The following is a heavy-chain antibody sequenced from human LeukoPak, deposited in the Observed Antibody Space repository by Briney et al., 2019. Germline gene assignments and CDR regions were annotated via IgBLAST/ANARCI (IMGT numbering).Heavy chain of an antibody. Sequence: PGGSLRLSCAASGFTFNNYSMNWVRQAPEKGLEWVSYISSSSRTIYYADSVKGRFTISRDNAKNSLYLQMNSLRAEDTAVYYCARPRRPIVGATKAIVGAFDIWGQGTMVTVSS. D-gene: IGHD1-26*01. CDR3: ARPRRPIVGATKAIVGAFDI. J-gene: IGHJ3*02. V-gene: IGHV3-48*01. CDR1: GFTFNNYS. CDR2: ISSSSRTI.